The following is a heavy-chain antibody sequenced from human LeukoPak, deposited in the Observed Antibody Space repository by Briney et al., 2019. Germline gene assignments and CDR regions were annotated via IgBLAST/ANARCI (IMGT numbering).Heavy chain of an antibody. CDR2: INHSGST. Sequence: SETLSLTCAVYGGSFSGYYWSWIRQPPGKGLEWIREINHSGSTNYNPSLKSRVTISVDTSKNQFSLKLSSVTAADTAVYYCATTYYYDSSGDVYFQHWGQGTLVTVSS. CDR3: ATTYYYDSSGDVYFQH. V-gene: IGHV4-34*01. D-gene: IGHD3-22*01. CDR1: GGSFSGYY. J-gene: IGHJ1*01.